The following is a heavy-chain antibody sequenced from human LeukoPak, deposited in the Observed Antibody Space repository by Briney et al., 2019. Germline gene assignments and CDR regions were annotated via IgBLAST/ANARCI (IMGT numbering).Heavy chain of an antibody. J-gene: IGHJ4*02. CDR1: GGSISSYY. CDR3: ARAKRIVPFDY. V-gene: IGHV4-59*01. D-gene: IGHD2-15*01. Sequence: PSETLSLTCTVSGGSISSYYWSWIRQPPGKGLEWIGYIYYSGSTNYNPSLKSRVTISVDTSKNQFSLKLSSVTAADTAVYYCARAKRIVPFDYWGQGTLVTVSS. CDR2: IYYSGST.